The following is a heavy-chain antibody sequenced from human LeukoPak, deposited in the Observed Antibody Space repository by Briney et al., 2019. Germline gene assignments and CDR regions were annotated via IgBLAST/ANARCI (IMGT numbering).Heavy chain of an antibody. V-gene: IGHV1-8*01. CDR3: ARGPPRVNFDY. J-gene: IGHJ4*02. Sequence: GASVKVSCKASGYTFTSYDINWVRQATGQGLEWVGWMKPNSGNTGYAQKFQGRVTMTRNTSMSTAYMELSSLRSEDTAVYYCARGPPRVNFDYWGQGTLVTVSS. CDR2: MKPNSGNT. D-gene: IGHD2-21*01. CDR1: GYTFTSYD.